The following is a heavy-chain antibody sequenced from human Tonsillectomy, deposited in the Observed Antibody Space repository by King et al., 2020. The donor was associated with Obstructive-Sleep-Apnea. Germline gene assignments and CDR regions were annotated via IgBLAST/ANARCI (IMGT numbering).Heavy chain of an antibody. CDR3: AKEERYYDSSGYYTDFYDY. V-gene: IGHV3-30*18. Sequence: VQLVESGGGVVQPGRSLRLSCAASAFTFSYYGMHWVRQAPGKGLEGVAVISDDGSKTYYADSVKGRFTISRDNSKNTLYLQMNSLRAEDTAVYYCAKEERYYDSSGYYTDFYDYGGQGSLVTGSS. CDR2: ISDDGSKT. CDR1: AFTFSYYG. J-gene: IGHJ4*02. D-gene: IGHD3-22*01.